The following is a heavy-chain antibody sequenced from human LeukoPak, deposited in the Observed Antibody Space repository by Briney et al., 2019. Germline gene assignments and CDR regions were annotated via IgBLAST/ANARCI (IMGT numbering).Heavy chain of an antibody. CDR1: GFTLNNYA. D-gene: IGHD1-14*01. V-gene: IGHV3-23*01. J-gene: IGHJ4*02. Sequence: GGSLRLSCAASGFTLNNYAMSWVRQAPGMRLEWVSAISTSGDSSYYTDSVKRRFTISRDNPKNTLYLQMNSLAAEDTAICFCAKRRQSGIGSLYYFDSWGQGTLVTVSS. CDR2: ISTSGDSS. CDR3: AKRRQSGIGSLYYFDS.